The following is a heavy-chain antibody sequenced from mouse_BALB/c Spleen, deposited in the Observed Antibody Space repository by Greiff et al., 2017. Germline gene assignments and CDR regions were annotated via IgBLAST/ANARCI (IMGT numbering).Heavy chain of an antibody. CDR2: INPYYGST. V-gene: IGHV1-39*01. J-gene: IGHJ4*01. D-gene: IGHD4-1*01. CDR1: GYSFTDYI. Sequence: EVQLQQTGPELVKPGASVKISCKASGYSFTDYIMLWVKQSHGKSLEWIGNINPYYGSTSYNLKFKGKATLTVDKSSSTAYMQLNSLTSEDSAVYYCARGTGTWAMDYWGQGTSVTVSS. CDR3: ARGTGTWAMDY.